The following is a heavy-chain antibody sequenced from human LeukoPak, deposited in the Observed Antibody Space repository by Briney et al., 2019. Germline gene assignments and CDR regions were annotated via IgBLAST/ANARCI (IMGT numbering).Heavy chain of an antibody. CDR3: ARKTAALYGMDV. CDR1: GFTFSSYS. Sequence: GGSLRLSCAASGFTFSSYSMNWVRQAPGKGLEWVSSISSSSSHIYYADSVKGRFTISRDNAKNSLYLQMNSLRAEDTAVYYCARKTAALYGMDVWGQGTTVTVSS. V-gene: IGHV3-21*01. J-gene: IGHJ6*02. D-gene: IGHD6-13*01. CDR2: ISSSSSHI.